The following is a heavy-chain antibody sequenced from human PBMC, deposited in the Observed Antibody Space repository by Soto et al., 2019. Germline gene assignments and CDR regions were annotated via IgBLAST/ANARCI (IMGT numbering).Heavy chain of an antibody. D-gene: IGHD4-17*01. CDR3: ARVPRRSPPGTSYGDYYYYYGMDV. CDR1: GYTFTSYA. Sequence: RASVKVSCKASGYTFTSYAMHWVRQAPGQRLEWMGWINAGNGNTKYSQKFQGRVTITRDTSASTAYMELSSLRSEDTAVYYCARVPRRSPPGTSYGDYYYYYGMDVWGQGTTVTVSS. V-gene: IGHV1-3*01. J-gene: IGHJ6*02. CDR2: INAGNGNT.